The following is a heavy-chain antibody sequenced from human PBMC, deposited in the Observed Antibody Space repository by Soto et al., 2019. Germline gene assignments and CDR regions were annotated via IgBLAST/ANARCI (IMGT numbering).Heavy chain of an antibody. Sequence: SETLSLTCTVLGGSISSYYWSWIRQPPGKGLEWIGYIYYSGSTNYNPSLKSRVTISVDTSKNQFSLKLSSVTAADTAVYYCARDIAYWGQGTLVTVSS. CDR3: ARDIAY. CDR1: GGSISSYY. V-gene: IGHV4-59*01. D-gene: IGHD3-16*02. CDR2: IYYSGST. J-gene: IGHJ4*02.